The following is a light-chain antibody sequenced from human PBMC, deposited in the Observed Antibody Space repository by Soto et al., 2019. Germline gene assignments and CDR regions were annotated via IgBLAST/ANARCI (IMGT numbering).Light chain of an antibody. V-gene: IGKV1-27*01. CDR1: QDISNY. J-gene: IGKJ2*01. CDR2: AAS. CDR3: QKYNSAPNT. Sequence: DIQMTQSPSSLSASVGDRVTITCRASQDISNYLAWYQQKPGKVPKVLIYAASTLQTGVQSRFNGSGFGTVFTLTINSLQPEDVATYYCQKYNSAPNTFGRGTSLEIK.